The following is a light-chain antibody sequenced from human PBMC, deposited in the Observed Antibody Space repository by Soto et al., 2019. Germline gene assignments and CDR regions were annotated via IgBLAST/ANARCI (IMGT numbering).Light chain of an antibody. CDR3: QPSYSTPRT. V-gene: IGKV1-39*01. J-gene: IGKJ1*01. CDR1: QSISSY. Sequence: DIQMTQSPSSLSASVGDRVTITCRARQSISSYLNWYQQKPGKAPKLLIYAASSLQCGVPSRFSGSGSGTEFTLTISSLQPEDFATYYCQPSYSTPRTFGQGTKVEIK. CDR2: AAS.